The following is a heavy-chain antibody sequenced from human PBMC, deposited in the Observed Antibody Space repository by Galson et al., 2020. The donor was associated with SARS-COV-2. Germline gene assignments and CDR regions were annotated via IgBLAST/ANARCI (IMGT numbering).Heavy chain of an antibody. CDR2: ISTYNGDT. CDR3: AREGVSSGTYYFDY. Sequence: GESLKISCQASGYTFTNYGISWVRQAPGQGLEWVGWISTYNGDTNYAQKFQGRVTLTTDTSTSTAYIQLRSLRSDDTAVYYCAREGVSSGTYYFDYWGQGTLVTVSS. J-gene: IGHJ4*02. CDR1: GYTFTNYG. D-gene: IGHD6-19*01. V-gene: IGHV1-18*04.